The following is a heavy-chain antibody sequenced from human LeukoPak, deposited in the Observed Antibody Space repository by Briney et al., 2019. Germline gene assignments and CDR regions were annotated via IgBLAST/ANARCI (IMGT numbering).Heavy chain of an antibody. Sequence: SETLSLTCTGSGGSISSSSYYWGWIRQPPGKGLEWIGSIYYSGSTYYNPSLKSRVTISVDTSKNQFSLKLSSVTAADTAVYYCARQKDITMIVVVTPFDYWGQGTLVTVSS. D-gene: IGHD3-22*01. CDR2: IYYSGST. CDR1: GGSISSSSYY. V-gene: IGHV4-39*01. J-gene: IGHJ4*02. CDR3: ARQKDITMIVVVTPFDY.